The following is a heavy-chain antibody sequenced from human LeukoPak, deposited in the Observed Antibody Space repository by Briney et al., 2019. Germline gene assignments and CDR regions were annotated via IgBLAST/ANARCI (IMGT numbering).Heavy chain of an antibody. CDR1: GFTFSSYG. CDR2: IWYDGSNK. J-gene: IGHJ4*02. CDR3: ARYNDYGDSLDY. V-gene: IGHV3-33*01. D-gene: IGHD4-17*01. Sequence: GRSLRLSCAASGFTFSSYGMHWVRQAPGTGLEWVAVIWYDGSNKYYADSVKGRFTISRDNSKNTLYLQMNSLRAEDTAVYYCARYNDYGDSLDYWGQGTLVTVSS.